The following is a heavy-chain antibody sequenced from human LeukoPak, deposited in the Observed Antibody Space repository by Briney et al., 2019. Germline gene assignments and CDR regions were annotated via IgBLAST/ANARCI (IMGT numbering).Heavy chain of an antibody. CDR1: GFTFSSYS. CDR2: ITSSSSYI. J-gene: IGHJ4*02. Sequence: PGGSLRLSCAASGFTFSSYSMNWVRQAPGKGLEWVSSITSSSSYIYYADSVKGRFTISRDNTKNSLYLQMNSLRAEDTAVYYCARDITGDPPPYYFDYWGQGSLVTVSS. V-gene: IGHV3-21*01. D-gene: IGHD7-27*01. CDR3: ARDITGDPPPYYFDY.